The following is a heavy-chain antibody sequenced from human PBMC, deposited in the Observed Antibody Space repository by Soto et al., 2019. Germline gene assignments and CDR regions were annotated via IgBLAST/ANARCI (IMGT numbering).Heavy chain of an antibody. V-gene: IGHV4-59*01. D-gene: IGHD2-2*02. J-gene: IGHJ3*02. CDR1: GGSISSYY. CDR2: IYYSGIT. CDR3: ARSTPTKGYCSSTSCYKGRGSPMARGAFDI. Sequence: PSETLSLTCTVSGGSISSYYWSWIRQPPGKGLEWIGYIYYSGITNYNPSLKSRVTISVDTSKNQFSLKLSSVTAADTTVYYCARSTPTKGYCSSTSCYKGRGSPMARGAFDIWGQGTMITF.